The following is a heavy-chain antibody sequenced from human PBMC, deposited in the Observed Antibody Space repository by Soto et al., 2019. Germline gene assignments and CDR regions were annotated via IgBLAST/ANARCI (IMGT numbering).Heavy chain of an antibody. CDR2: IYYSGST. Sequence: QVQLQESGPGLVKPSETLSLTCTVSGGSISSYYWSWIRQPPGKGLEWIGYIYYSGSTNYNPSLKSRVTISVDTSKNQFSLKLSSVTAADTAVYYCARDEYYYDSRILGLRDNWFDPWGQGTLVTVSS. D-gene: IGHD3-22*01. J-gene: IGHJ5*02. V-gene: IGHV4-59*01. CDR1: GGSISSYY. CDR3: ARDEYYYDSRILGLRDNWFDP.